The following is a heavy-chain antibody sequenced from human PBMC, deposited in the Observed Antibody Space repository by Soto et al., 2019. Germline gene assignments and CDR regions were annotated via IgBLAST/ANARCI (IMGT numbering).Heavy chain of an antibody. CDR1: GGSISSYY. CDR2: IYYSGST. J-gene: IGHJ6*02. V-gene: IGHV4-59*01. D-gene: IGHD6-19*01. CDR3: ARDRRYSSGWYNGPYYYYYGMDV. Sequence: TSETLSLTCTVSGGSISSYYWSWIRQPPGKGLEWIGYIYYSGSTNYNPSLKSRVTISVDTSKNQFSLKLSSVTAADTAVYYCARDRRYSSGWYNGPYYYYYGMDVWGQGTTVTVSS.